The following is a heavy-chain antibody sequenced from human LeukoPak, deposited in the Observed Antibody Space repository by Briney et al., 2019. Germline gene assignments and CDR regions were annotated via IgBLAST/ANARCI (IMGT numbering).Heavy chain of an antibody. Sequence: SVKVSCKASGGTFSSYAISWVRQAPGQGLEWMGGIIPTFGTANYAQKFQGRVTITADKSTSTAYMELSSLRSEDTAVYYCASRGGTWTEFDYWGQGTLVTVSS. CDR1: GGTFSSYA. J-gene: IGHJ4*02. V-gene: IGHV1-69*06. CDR2: IIPTFGTA. D-gene: IGHD3-16*01. CDR3: ASRGGTWTEFDY.